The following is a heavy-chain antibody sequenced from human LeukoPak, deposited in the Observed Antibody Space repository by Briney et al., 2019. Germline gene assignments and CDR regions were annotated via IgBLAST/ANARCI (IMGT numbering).Heavy chain of an antibody. CDR1: GFTFSSYA. V-gene: IGHV3-74*03. Sequence: GGSLRLSCAASGFTFSSYAMSWVRQAPGKGLEWVSRINSDGSSITYADSVKGRFTISRDNAKNTLYLQMNSLRVEDTAVYYCAREGRVSGYDFDCWGQGTLVTVSS. CDR3: AREGRVSGYDFDC. D-gene: IGHD5-12*01. J-gene: IGHJ4*02. CDR2: INSDGSSI.